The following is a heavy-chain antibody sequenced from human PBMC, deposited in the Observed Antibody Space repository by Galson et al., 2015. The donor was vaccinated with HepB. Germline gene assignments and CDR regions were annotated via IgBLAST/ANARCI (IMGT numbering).Heavy chain of an antibody. D-gene: IGHD6-13*01. CDR1: GFTFSSYA. CDR2: ISYDGSNK. V-gene: IGHV3-30*04. CDR3: ARSSLKYRVGSSWLDY. J-gene: IGHJ4*02. Sequence: SLRLSCAASGFTFSSYAMHWVRQAPGKGLEWVAVISYDGSNKYYADSGKGLFTISRDNSKNTLYLQMNSLRAEDTAVYYCARSSLKYRVGSSWLDYWGQGTLVTVSS.